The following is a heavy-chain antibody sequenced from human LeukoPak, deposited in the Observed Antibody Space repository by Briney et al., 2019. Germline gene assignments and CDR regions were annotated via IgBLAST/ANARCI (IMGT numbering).Heavy chain of an antibody. CDR3: ATGSIAVAVFDY. D-gene: IGHD6-19*01. Sequence: SETLSLTCTVSGYSISSGYYWGWIRQPPGKGLEWIGSIYHSGSTYYNPSLKSRVTISVDTSKKQFSLRLSSVTATDTAVYYCATGSIAVAVFDYWGHGTLVTVFS. CDR2: IYHSGST. J-gene: IGHJ4*01. V-gene: IGHV4-38-2*02. CDR1: GYSISSGYY.